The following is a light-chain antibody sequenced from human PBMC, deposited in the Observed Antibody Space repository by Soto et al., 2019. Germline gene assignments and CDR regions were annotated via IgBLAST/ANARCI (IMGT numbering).Light chain of an antibody. CDR2: AAS. V-gene: IGKV1D-13*01. CDR3: QQCINWPRT. Sequence: QVTQSPFSLASSLGDRVTIHCPASQSIRNDLDWYQQKPGKAPKLLIYAASSLKGGVPSRFSGSGSGTDFTLTISGLQSEDLAVYFCQQCINWPRTVGQGTKVDIK. J-gene: IGKJ1*01. CDR1: QSIRND.